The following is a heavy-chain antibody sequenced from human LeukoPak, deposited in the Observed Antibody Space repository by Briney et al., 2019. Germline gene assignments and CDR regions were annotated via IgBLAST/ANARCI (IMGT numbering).Heavy chain of an antibody. D-gene: IGHD4-17*01. CDR2: ISYDGSNK. CDR1: GFTFSSYG. Sequence: GGSLRLSCAASGFTFSSYGMHWVRQAPGKGLEWVAVISYDGSNKYYADSVKGRFTISRDNSKNTLYLQMNSLRAEDTAVYYCAKDIYGDGYLFDYWGQGTLVTVSS. V-gene: IGHV3-30*18. J-gene: IGHJ4*02. CDR3: AKDIYGDGYLFDY.